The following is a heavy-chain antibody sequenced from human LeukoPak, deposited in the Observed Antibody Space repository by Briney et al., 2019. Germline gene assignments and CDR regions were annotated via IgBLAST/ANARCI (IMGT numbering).Heavy chain of an antibody. CDR2: ISWNSGRK. CDR3: IKSGNSVLIAAHSPFDY. V-gene: IGHV3-9*01. Sequence: PGRSLRLSCAASGFTFDDYAMHWVRQVPGKGLEWVSGISWNSGRKDYADSVKGRFTISRDNANNSLYLQMNSLRAEDTALYRCIKSGNSVLIAAHSPFDYWGQGALVSVSS. D-gene: IGHD2-15*01. CDR1: GFTFDDYA. J-gene: IGHJ4*02.